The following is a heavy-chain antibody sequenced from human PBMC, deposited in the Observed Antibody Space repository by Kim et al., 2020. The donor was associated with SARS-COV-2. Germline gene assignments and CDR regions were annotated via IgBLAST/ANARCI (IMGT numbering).Heavy chain of an antibody. Sequence: SETLSLTCTVSGGSIATYYWNWIRQPPGKGLEWIGYVYYSGSTNYNPSLKSRLTISVDTSKSQFSLKLRSVTAADTAVYYCARGRTTGGSDFDYWGLGTLVAVSS. D-gene: IGHD1-1*01. V-gene: IGHV4-59*13. CDR1: GGSIATYY. J-gene: IGHJ4*02. CDR2: VYYSGST. CDR3: ARGRTTGGSDFDY.